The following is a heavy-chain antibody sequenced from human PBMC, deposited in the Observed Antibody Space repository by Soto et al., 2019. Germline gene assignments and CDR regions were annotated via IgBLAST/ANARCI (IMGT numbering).Heavy chain of an antibody. CDR3: ATVANYDFWSGSATDGMDV. D-gene: IGHD3-3*01. J-gene: IGHJ6*02. CDR2: FDPEDGET. Sequence: GASVKVSCKVSGYTLTELSMHCVRQAPGKGLEWMGGFDPEDGETIYAQKFQGRVTMTEDTSTDTAYMELSSLRSEDTAVYYCATVANYDFWSGSATDGMDVWGQGTTVTVSS. V-gene: IGHV1-24*01. CDR1: GYTLTELS.